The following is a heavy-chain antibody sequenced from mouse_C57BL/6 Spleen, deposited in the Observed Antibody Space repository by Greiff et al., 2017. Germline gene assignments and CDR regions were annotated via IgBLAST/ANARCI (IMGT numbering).Heavy chain of an antibody. CDR1: GYAFSSSW. Sequence: QVQLQQSGPELVKPGASVNISCKASGYAFSSSWMNWVKQRPGKGLEWIGRIYPGDGDTNYNGKFKGKATLTADKSSSTAYMQLSSLTSEDSAVYFCARGWTDYWGQGTTLTVSS. CDR2: IYPGDGDT. D-gene: IGHD3-3*01. CDR3: ARGWTDY. V-gene: IGHV1-82*01. J-gene: IGHJ2*01.